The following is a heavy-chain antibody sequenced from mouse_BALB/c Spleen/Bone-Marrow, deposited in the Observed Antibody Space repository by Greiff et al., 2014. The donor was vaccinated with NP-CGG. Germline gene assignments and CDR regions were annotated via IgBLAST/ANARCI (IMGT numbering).Heavy chain of an antibody. CDR1: GFTFSDYY. Sequence: VQLQQSGGGLVKPGGSLKLSCAASGFTFSDYYIYWLRQTPEKRLEGVATISDGGNYSYYPDSVKGRFTISRDNAKNNLYLQMSSLKSEDTAMYYCARSRMRYGAMDYWGQGTSVTVFS. CDR2: ISDGGNYS. D-gene: IGHD2-10*02. V-gene: IGHV5-4*02. CDR3: ARSRMRYGAMDY. J-gene: IGHJ4*01.